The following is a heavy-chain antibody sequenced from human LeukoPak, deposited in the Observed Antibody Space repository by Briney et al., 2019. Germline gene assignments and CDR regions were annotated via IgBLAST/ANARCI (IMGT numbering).Heavy chain of an antibody. Sequence: GGSLRLSCAASGFTFSDYYMSWLRQAPGKGVEWVSYISSSGSTIYYADSVKGRFTISRDNAKNSLYLQMNSLRAEDTAVYYCARHYYPGGAFDIWGQGTMVTVSS. CDR3: ARHYYPGGAFDI. J-gene: IGHJ3*02. CDR1: GFTFSDYY. D-gene: IGHD3-10*01. CDR2: ISSSGSTI. V-gene: IGHV3-11*01.